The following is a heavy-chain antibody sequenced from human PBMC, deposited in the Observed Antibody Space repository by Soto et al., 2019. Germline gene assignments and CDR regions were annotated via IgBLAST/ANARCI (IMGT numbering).Heavy chain of an antibody. J-gene: IGHJ6*03. Sequence: GESLKISCAASGFTFSDYYMSWIRQAPGKGLEWVSYISSSGSTIYYADSVKGRFTISRDNAKNSLYLQRNSLRAEDTAVYYCARGPPPRYCSGGSCSYYYYYMDVWGKGTTVTVSS. D-gene: IGHD2-15*01. CDR2: ISSSGSTI. CDR1: GFTFSDYY. V-gene: IGHV3-11*01. CDR3: ARGPPPRYCSGGSCSYYYYYMDV.